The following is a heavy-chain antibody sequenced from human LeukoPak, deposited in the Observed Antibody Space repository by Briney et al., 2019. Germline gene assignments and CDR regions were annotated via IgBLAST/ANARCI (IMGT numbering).Heavy chain of an antibody. J-gene: IGHJ6*02. CDR1: GFTFSSYS. D-gene: IGHD2-15*01. CDR3: ARVMYCSGGSCFFLYGMDV. V-gene: IGHV3-21*01. Sequence: GRSLILSCEASGFTFSSYSMNWVRQAPGKGLEWVSSISSSSSYIYYADSVKGRFTISRDNAKNSLYLQMNSLRAEDTAVYYCARVMYCSGGSCFFLYGMDVWGQGTTVTVSS. CDR2: ISSSSSYI.